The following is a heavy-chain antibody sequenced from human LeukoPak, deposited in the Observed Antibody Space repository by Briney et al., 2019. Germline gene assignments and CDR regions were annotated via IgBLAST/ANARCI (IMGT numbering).Heavy chain of an antibody. V-gene: IGHV4-61*01. CDR2: IYYSGST. CDR1: GGSVSSGSYY. CDR3: ARVTVRTRYFDY. D-gene: IGHD3-22*01. J-gene: IGHJ4*02. Sequence: PSETLSLTCTVSGGSVSSGSYYWSWIRQPLGKGLEWIGYIYYSGSTNYNPSLKSRVTISVDTSKNQFSLKLSSVTAADTAVYYCARVTVRTRYFDYWGQGTLVTVSS.